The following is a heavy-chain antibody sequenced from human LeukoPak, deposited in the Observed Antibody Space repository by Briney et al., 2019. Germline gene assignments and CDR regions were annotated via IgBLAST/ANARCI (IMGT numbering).Heavy chain of an antibody. CDR1: GFTFSSYW. D-gene: IGHD3/OR15-3a*01. Sequence: GGSLRLSCVASGFTFSSYWMSWVCQAPGKGLEWVANIKQDGSEKYYVDSVKGRFTISRDNAKNSLYLQMNSLRAEDTAVYYCARGAWTFDYWGQGTLVSVSS. J-gene: IGHJ4*02. V-gene: IGHV3-7*01. CDR2: IKQDGSEK. CDR3: ARGAWTFDY.